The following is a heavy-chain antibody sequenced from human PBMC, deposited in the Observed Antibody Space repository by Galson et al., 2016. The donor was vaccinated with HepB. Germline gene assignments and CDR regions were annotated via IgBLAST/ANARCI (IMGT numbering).Heavy chain of an antibody. D-gene: IGHD2-8*01. Sequence: SLRLSCAASGFIFNTYTMNWVRRAPGKGLEWISYISDGGDTVHYADSVQGRFTISRDNANNSLYLQMSSLRAEDTAVYYCVRVGGPTWEWLYGSWGQGTLVTVSS. V-gene: IGHV3-48*01. CDR2: ISDGGDTV. CDR3: VRVGGPTWEWLYGS. CDR1: GFIFNTYT. J-gene: IGHJ5*02.